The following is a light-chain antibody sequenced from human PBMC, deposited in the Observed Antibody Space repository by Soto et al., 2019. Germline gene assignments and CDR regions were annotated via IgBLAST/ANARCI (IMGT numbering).Light chain of an antibody. Sequence: SVLTQPRSVSGSPGQSVTISCTGTSSDVGGYNDVSWYQQHPGKAPKLMIYDVSKRPSGVPDRFSGSKSGNTASLTISGLQAEDEADYYCCSYAGSYTYVFGTGTKATV. J-gene: IGLJ1*01. CDR3: CSYAGSYTYV. CDR1: SSDVGGYND. V-gene: IGLV2-11*01. CDR2: DVS.